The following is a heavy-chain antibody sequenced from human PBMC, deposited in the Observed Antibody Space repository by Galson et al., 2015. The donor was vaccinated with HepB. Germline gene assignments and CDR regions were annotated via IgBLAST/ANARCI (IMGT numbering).Heavy chain of an antibody. CDR1: GFTFSTFW. V-gene: IGHV3-7*03. D-gene: IGHD6-19*01. CDR3: TRDGSGWANF. CDR2: MQPAGGEK. Sequence: SLRPSCAASGFTFSTFWVGWVRQAPGKGLEWGANMQPAGGEKYYVDSVKGRFPISRDNAKNSLSLQMNSLRGDDTVIYYCTRDGSGWANFWGQGTLVTVSS. J-gene: IGHJ4*02.